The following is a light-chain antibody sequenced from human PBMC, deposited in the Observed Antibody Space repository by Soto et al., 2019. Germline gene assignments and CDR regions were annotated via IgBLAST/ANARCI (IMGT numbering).Light chain of an antibody. Sequence: DNGMTVSLLALRIIKGETASISCRASQSLLHSKGYNYLDWYLQKPGQSPQLLIYFGSNRPSGVPDRFSGSGSGTDFTLKICRVEPEDAGAYYCMQAIHKPPGFGPGTRLEIK. J-gene: IGKJ5*01. V-gene: IGKV2-28*01. CDR1: QSLLHSKGYNY. CDR2: FGS. CDR3: MQAIHKPPG.